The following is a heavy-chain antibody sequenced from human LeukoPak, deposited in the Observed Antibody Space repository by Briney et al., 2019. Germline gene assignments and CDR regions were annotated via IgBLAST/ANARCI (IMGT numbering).Heavy chain of an antibody. CDR1: GYTFTSYG. Sequence: ASVNVSCKASGYTFTSYGISWVRQAPGQGLEWMGWISAYNGNTNYAQKLQGRVTMTTDTSTSTAYMELRSLRSDDTAVYYCARTFTYYYDSSGYYYFDYWGQGTLVTVSS. V-gene: IGHV1-18*01. J-gene: IGHJ4*02. CDR3: ARTFTYYYDSSGYYYFDY. CDR2: ISAYNGNT. D-gene: IGHD3-22*01.